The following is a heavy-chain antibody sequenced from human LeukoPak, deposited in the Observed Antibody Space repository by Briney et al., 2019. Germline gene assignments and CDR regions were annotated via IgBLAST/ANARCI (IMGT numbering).Heavy chain of an antibody. CDR1: GRSFSGYY. CDR3: ARGPTYYYDSSGYSFFFQH. D-gene: IGHD3-22*01. J-gene: IGHJ1*01. CDR2: INHSGST. V-gene: IGHV4-34*01. Sequence: SETLSLTCAVYGRSFSGYYWSWIRQPPGKGLEWIGEINHSGSTNYNPSLKSRVTISVDTSKNQFSLKLSSVTAADTAVYYCARGPTYYYDSSGYSFFFQHWGQGTLVTVSS.